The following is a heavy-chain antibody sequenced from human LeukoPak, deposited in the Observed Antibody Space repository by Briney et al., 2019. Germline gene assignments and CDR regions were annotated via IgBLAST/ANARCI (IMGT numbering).Heavy chain of an antibody. CDR2: ISSSGSDI. J-gene: IGHJ4*02. D-gene: IGHD6-19*01. V-gene: IGHV3-21*01. CDR1: GFTFSSYS. Sequence: PGGSLRLSCAASGFTFSSYSMNWVRQAPGKGLEWVSDISSSGSDIYYADSVKGRFTISRDNAKNSLYLQMNSLRAEDTAVYYCARDLDSSGCFDYWGQGTLVTVSS. CDR3: ARDLDSSGCFDY.